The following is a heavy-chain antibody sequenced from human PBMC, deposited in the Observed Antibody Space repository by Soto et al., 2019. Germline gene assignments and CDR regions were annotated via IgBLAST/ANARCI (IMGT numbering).Heavy chain of an antibody. J-gene: IGHJ6*02. CDR1: GGSFSGYY. V-gene: IGHV4-34*01. Sequence: TLSLTCAVSGGSFSGYYWGWVRQPPGKGLEWVGEINYSGSTNYNPSLKRRVTISVDTSKNQVSLKVTSVTAADTAMYYCARRNYFYALDVWGQGTTVTVSS. CDR2: INYSGST. CDR3: ARRNYFYALDV.